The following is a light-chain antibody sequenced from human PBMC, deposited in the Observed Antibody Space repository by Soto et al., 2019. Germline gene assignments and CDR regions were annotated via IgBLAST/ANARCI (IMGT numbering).Light chain of an antibody. CDR1: SGHSNYA. V-gene: IGLV4-69*01. CDR3: QTWDTGIWV. J-gene: IGLJ3*02. Sequence: QPVLTQSPSASASLGASVNLPCTLSSGHSNYAIAWHQQQPEKGPRYLMKLNSDGRHSKGDGIPDRFSGSSSGAERYLTISSLPSEDEADYYCQTWDTGIWVFGGGTKVTV. CDR2: LNSDGRH.